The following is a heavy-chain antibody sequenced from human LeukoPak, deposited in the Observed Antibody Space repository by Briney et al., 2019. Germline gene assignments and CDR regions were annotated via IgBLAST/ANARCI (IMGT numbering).Heavy chain of an antibody. CDR2: IYYSGST. J-gene: IGHJ4*02. D-gene: IGHD2-2*01. Sequence: SSETLSLTCTVSGGSISSYYWSWIRQPQGKGLEWTGYIYYSGSTNYNPSLKSRVTISVDTSKNQFSLKLSSVTAADTAVYYCARSGYQLLSGPFDYWGQGTLVTVSS. CDR1: GGSISSYY. V-gene: IGHV4-59*01. CDR3: ARSGYQLLSGPFDY.